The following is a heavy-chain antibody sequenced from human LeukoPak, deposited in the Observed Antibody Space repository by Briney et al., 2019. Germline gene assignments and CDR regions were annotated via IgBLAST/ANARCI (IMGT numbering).Heavy chain of an antibody. CDR2: IYYSGST. CDR1: GGSISSSSYY. CDR3: AREGAGLAAAVDY. D-gene: IGHD6-13*01. Sequence: SETLSLTCTVSGGSISSSSYYWGWIRQPPGKGLEWIGSIYYSGSTYYNPSLKSRVTISVDTSKNQFSLKLSSVTAADTAVYYCAREGAGLAAAVDYWGQGTLVTVSS. V-gene: IGHV4-39*07. J-gene: IGHJ4*02.